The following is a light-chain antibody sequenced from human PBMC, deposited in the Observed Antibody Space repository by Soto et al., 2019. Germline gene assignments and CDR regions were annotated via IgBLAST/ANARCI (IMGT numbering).Light chain of an antibody. Sequence: QSALTQPASVSGSPGESITISCTGTSSDVGAYNYVSWYQQHPGKAPKLMIYDVSNRPSGVSNRFSGSKSGNTASLTISGLQAEDEADYYCSSYTSTNSLFGGGTKLTGL. V-gene: IGLV2-14*03. J-gene: IGLJ2*01. CDR1: SSDVGAYNY. CDR2: DVS. CDR3: SSYTSTNSL.